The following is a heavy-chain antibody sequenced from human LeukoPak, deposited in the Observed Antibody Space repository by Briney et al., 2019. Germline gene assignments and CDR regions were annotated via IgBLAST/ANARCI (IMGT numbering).Heavy chain of an antibody. J-gene: IGHJ6*03. CDR1: GGSISSYY. Sequence: PSETLSLTCTVSGGSISSYYWSWVRQPPGKGLEWIGFVYYTGSTNYSPSLKSRVTISVDTSKNQFSLKLSSVTAADTAVYYCARHKTGIAVAGTWGIYYYYYYYMDVWGKGTTVTISS. D-gene: IGHD6-19*01. CDR2: VYYTGST. CDR3: ARHKTGIAVAGTWGIYYYYYYYMDV. V-gene: IGHV4-59*08.